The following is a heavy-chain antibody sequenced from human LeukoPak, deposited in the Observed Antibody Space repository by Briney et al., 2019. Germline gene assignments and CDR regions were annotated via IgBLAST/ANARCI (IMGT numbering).Heavy chain of an antibody. V-gene: IGHV3-72*01. CDR3: AKDRGSYHPVDFDY. CDR2: IRNKANSYTT. Sequence: GGSLRLSCAASGFTFSDHHMDWVRQAPGKGLEWVGRIRNKANSYTTEYAASVKGRFTISRDDSRNSLFLQMNSLRAEDTAVYYCAKDRGSYHPVDFDYWGQGTLVTVSS. D-gene: IGHD1-26*01. CDR1: GFTFSDHH. J-gene: IGHJ4*02.